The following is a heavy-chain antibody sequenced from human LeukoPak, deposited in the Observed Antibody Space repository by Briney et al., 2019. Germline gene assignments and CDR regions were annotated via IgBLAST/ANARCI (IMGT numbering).Heavy chain of an antibody. CDR2: SYYNGNT. Sequence: SETLSLTCTVSGGSITNYYWSWIRQPPGKGLEWIGFSYYNGNTNYNPSLKSRVTISVDMSKNQFSLSLRSVTAADTAVYYCAKEPFTPSSGYYRRYFDYWGQGTLVTVSS. CDR3: AKEPFTPSSGYYRRYFDY. J-gene: IGHJ4*02. CDR1: GGSITNYY. V-gene: IGHV4-59*01. D-gene: IGHD3-22*01.